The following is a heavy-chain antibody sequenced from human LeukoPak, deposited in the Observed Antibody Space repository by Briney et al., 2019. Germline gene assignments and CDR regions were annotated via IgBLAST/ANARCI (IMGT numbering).Heavy chain of an antibody. CDR3: AKDLIVGSGSIIFDY. Sequence: PGGSLRLSCAASGFTFSSYGMHWVRQAPGKGLEWVAFIRYDGSNKYYADSVKGRFTISRDNSKNMLYLQMNSLRAEDTAVYYCAKDLIVGSGSIIFDYWGQGTLVTVSS. J-gene: IGHJ4*02. D-gene: IGHD3-10*01. V-gene: IGHV3-30*02. CDR1: GFTFSSYG. CDR2: IRYDGSNK.